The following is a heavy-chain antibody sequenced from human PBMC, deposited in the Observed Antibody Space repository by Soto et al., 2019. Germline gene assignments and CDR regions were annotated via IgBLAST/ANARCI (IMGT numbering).Heavy chain of an antibody. V-gene: IGHV4-59*01. D-gene: IGHD4-4*01. Sequence: PSETLSLTCTVSGGSISSYYWSWIRQPPGKGLEWIGYIYYSGSTNYNPSLKSRVTISVDTSKNQSSLKLSSVTAADTAVYYCARDRNSRGDYYYGMDVWGQGTTVTVSS. J-gene: IGHJ6*02. CDR2: IYYSGST. CDR3: ARDRNSRGDYYYGMDV. CDR1: GGSISSYY.